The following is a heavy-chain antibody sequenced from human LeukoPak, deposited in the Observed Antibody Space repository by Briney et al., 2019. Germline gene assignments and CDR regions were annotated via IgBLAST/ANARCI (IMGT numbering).Heavy chain of an antibody. D-gene: IGHD1-1*01. V-gene: IGHV4-30-4*01. Sequence: PSETPSLTCTVSGGSVSSGDYYWSWIRQPPGKGLEWIGSIYYSGSTYYNPSLKSRVTISVDTSKNQFSLNLRSVTAADTAVYYCARDRYKNYYGMDVWGKGTTVTVSS. CDR1: GGSVSSGDYY. CDR3: ARDRYKNYYGMDV. J-gene: IGHJ6*04. CDR2: IYYSGST.